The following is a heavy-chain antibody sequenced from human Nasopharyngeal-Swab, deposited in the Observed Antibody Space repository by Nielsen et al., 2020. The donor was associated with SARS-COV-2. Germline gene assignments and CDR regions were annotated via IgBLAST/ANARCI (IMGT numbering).Heavy chain of an antibody. CDR3: ARGHNWAFDY. CDR2: IKQDGSEK. J-gene: IGHJ4*02. CDR1: GFTFSSYW. D-gene: IGHD1-1*01. V-gene: IGHV3-7*04. Sequence: ESLKISCAASGFTFSSYWMNWVRQAPGKGLEWVANIKQDGSEKPYVDSVRGRFTISIDNAKNSVYLQMNSLRAEDTAVYYCARGHNWAFDYWGQGTLVTVSA.